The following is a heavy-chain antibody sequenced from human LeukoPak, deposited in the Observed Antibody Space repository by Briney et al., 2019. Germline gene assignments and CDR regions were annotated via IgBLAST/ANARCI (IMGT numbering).Heavy chain of an antibody. D-gene: IGHD3-10*01. Sequence: GGSLRLSCATSGFAFSSYSMNWVRQTPGRGLEWLSYISISSLTVFYADSVKGRFTISRDNAKNSLYLQMNNLRAEDTAVYYCARIYYGSGTYYNTIDCWGQGALVTVSS. V-gene: IGHV3-48*01. CDR3: ARIYYGSGTYYNTIDC. J-gene: IGHJ4*02. CDR1: GFAFSSYS. CDR2: ISISSLTV.